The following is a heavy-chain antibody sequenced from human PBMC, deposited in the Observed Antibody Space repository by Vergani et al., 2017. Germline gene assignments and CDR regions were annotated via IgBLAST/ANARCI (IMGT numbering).Heavy chain of an antibody. Sequence: EQLVESGGAVVQPGGSLRLSCVASGFTFSSHAMSWVRQGHGQGLEWVSSIKNTGDSTHYADSVKGRFTISRDNSKNTLYLQMNSLRAEDTAVYYCAKEKSEFWNSRMFGYYFDYWGQGTLVTVSS. V-gene: IGHV3-23*04. J-gene: IGHJ4*02. D-gene: IGHD1-7*01. CDR2: IKNTGDST. CDR3: AKEKSEFWNSRMFGYYFDY. CDR1: GFTFSSHA.